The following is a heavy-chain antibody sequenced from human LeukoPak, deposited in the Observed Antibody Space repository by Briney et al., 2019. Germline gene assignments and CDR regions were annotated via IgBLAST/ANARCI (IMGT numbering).Heavy chain of an antibody. Sequence: PSETLSLTCAVWGRSFSGYYWSGIRQPPGKGLEWIGEINHSGSTNYNPSLKSRVTISVDTSKNQFSLKLSSVTAADTSVYYCARKLVRIRYYDSSGLDYWGQGTLVTVSS. CDR2: INHSGST. D-gene: IGHD3-22*01. J-gene: IGHJ4*02. CDR1: GRSFSGYY. V-gene: IGHV4-34*01. CDR3: ARKLVRIRYYDSSGLDY.